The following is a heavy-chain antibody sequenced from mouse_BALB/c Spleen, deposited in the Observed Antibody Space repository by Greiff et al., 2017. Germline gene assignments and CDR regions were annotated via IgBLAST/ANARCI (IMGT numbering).Heavy chain of an antibody. V-gene: IGHV1-54*01. J-gene: IGHJ3*01. CDR3: ARSPLYDYDGAAWFAY. D-gene: IGHD2-4*01. CDR1: GYAFTNYL. Sequence: VQLQQSGAELVRPGTSVTVSCTASGYAFTNYLIEWVKQRPGQGLEWIGVIIPGSGGTNYNEKFKGKATLTADKSSSTAYMQLSSLTSDDSAVYFCARSPLYDYDGAAWFAYWGQGTLVTVSA. CDR2: IIPGSGGT.